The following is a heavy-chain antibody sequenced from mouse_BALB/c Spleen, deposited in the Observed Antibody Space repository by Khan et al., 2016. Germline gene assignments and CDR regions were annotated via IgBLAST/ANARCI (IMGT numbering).Heavy chain of an antibody. CDR2: ISYSGST. Sequence: EVQLQESGPGLVKPSQSLSLTCTVTGYSITSDYAWNWIRQFPGNKLEWMGYISYSGSTSYNPSLKSRISITRDTSKNQFFLQLNSVTTEDTATYYCARHGYGFAYWGQGTLVTVSA. CDR3: ARHGYGFAY. CDR1: GYSITSDYA. V-gene: IGHV3-2*02. D-gene: IGHD1-2*01. J-gene: IGHJ3*01.